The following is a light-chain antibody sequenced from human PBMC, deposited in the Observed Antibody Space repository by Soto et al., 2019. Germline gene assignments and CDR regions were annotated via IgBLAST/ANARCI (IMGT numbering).Light chain of an antibody. Sequence: EIVLTXSXXXXXLSPGERATXSCRASQSVNSNCLAWYQQKPGQAPRLLIYGASSRATGIPDRFSGSGSGTDFTLTISRLEPEDFAVYYCQQYGSTPHTFGQGTKLEIK. CDR2: GAS. V-gene: IGKV3-20*01. CDR3: QQYGSTPHT. J-gene: IGKJ2*01. CDR1: QSVNSNC.